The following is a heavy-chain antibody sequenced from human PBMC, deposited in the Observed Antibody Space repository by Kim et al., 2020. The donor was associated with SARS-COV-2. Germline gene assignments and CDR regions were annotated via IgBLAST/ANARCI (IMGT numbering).Heavy chain of an antibody. CDR2: ISYDGSNK. CDR3: ASSRNPWQLPGGVDY. J-gene: IGHJ4*02. CDR1: GITFNNYA. Sequence: GGSLRLSCAASGITFNNYAIHWVRQAPGKGLEWVAVISYDGSNKFYADSVKGRFTISRDNSKNTLYLQMNRLRAEDTAVYYCASSRNPWQLPGGVDYWNQGTPVTIYS. V-gene: IGHV3-30*04. D-gene: IGHD1-26*01.